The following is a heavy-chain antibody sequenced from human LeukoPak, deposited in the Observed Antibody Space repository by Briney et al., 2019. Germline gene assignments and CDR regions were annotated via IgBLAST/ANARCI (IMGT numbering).Heavy chain of an antibody. CDR1: GYTFTNYY. Sequence: GASVKVSCTASGYTFTNYYIHWVRQAPGQALEWMGIINPSGGRTSYAQKFQGRVTMTRDTSTSTVYMDLSSLRSEHTALYYCARDSPVSTRPFDIWGQGTMVTVSS. V-gene: IGHV1-46*01. D-gene: IGHD2-2*01. CDR3: ARDSPVSTRPFDI. CDR2: INPSGGRT. J-gene: IGHJ3*02.